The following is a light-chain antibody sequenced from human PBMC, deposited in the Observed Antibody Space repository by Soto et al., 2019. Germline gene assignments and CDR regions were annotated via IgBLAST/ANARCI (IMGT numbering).Light chain of an antibody. J-gene: IGKJ2*01. CDR2: LTS. V-gene: IGKV2-28*01. CDR3: MQGLQIPPYT. Sequence: DIVMTQSPLSLTVTPGEPASISCRSSRSLLHENGYSYLDWYLQRPGQSPQLLIYLTSKRASGVPDRFSGSGSGTDFTLKIRRVEAEDVGNFYCMQGLQIPPYTFGQGTKLEI. CDR1: RSLLHENGYSY.